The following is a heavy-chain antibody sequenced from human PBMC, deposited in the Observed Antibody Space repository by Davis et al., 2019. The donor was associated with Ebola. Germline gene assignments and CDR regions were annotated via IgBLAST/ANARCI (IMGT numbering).Heavy chain of an antibody. J-gene: IGHJ5*02. Sequence: MPSETLSLTCAVSGGSISSSNWWSWVRQPPGKGLEWIGEIYHSGSTYYNPSLKSRVTISVDTSKNQFSLKLSSVTAADAAVYYCARHRLTIFGVVIMGAGWFDPWGQGTLVTVSS. CDR1: GGSISSSNW. CDR2: IYHSGST. CDR3: ARHRLTIFGVVIMGAGWFDP. D-gene: IGHD3-3*01. V-gene: IGHV4-4*02.